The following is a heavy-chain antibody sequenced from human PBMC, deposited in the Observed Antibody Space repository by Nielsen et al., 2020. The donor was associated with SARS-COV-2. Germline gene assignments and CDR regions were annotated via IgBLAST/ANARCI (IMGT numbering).Heavy chain of an antibody. J-gene: IGHJ6*03. CDR3: ARASGYYYMDV. CDR2: IYSGGST. CDR1: GFTVSSNY. D-gene: IGHD6-25*01. V-gene: IGHV3-66*01. Sequence: GESLKISCAASGFTVSSNYMSWDRQAPGKGLEWVSVIYSGGSTYYADSVKGRFTISRDNSKNTLYLQMNSLRAEDTAVYYCARASGYYYMDVWGKGTTVTVSS.